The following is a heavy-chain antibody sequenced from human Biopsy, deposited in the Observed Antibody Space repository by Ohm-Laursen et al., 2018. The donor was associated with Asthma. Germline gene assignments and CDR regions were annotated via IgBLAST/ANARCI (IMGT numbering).Heavy chain of an antibody. CDR1: GFTFRTYA. D-gene: IGHD5-12*01. Sequence: SLRLSCAASGFTFRTYAMHWVRQPPGKGLEWVALISHDGNKRYSADSVKGRLTISRDNSKNTVYLQMNSLRFEDTAVYYCARGYSGTDRIVYYYSGMEVWGQGTTVTVSS. V-gene: IGHV3-30*03. CDR2: ISHDGNKR. CDR3: ARGYSGTDRIVYYYSGMEV. J-gene: IGHJ6*02.